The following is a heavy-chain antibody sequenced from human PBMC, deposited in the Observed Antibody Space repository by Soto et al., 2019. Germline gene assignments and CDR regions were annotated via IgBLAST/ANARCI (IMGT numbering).Heavy chain of an antibody. CDR1: GFTFSRYW. CDR2: INSDGSST. D-gene: IGHD3-9*01. CDR3: ARDPGGGFDILTGPYYFDY. V-gene: IGHV3-74*01. J-gene: IGHJ4*02. Sequence: GGSLRLSCAASGFTFSRYWMHWVRQAPGKGPVWVSRINSDGSSTSYADSVKGRFTISRDNAKNTLYLQMNSLRAEDTAVYYCARDPGGGFDILTGPYYFDYWGQGTLVTVSS.